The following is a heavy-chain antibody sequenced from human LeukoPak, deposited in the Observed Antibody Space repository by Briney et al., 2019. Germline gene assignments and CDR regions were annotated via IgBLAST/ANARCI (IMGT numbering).Heavy chain of an antibody. CDR2: IREDGSQK. J-gene: IGHJ4*02. V-gene: IGHV3-7*01. CDR1: GFTFSSSW. D-gene: IGHD2-8*01. CDR3: ARGPTNGQAFDY. Sequence: GGSLRLSCVASGFTFSSSWMTWVRQAPGKGLEWVASIREDGSQKTAVDSVRGRFTISRDNAKNSVYLQMDSLRAEDTAVYYCARGPTNGQAFDYWGQGTLVSVSS.